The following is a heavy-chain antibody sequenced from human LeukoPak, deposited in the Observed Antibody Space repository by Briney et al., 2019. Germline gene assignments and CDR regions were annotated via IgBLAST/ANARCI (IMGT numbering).Heavy chain of an antibody. CDR2: IREDGSQK. J-gene: IGHJ4*02. V-gene: IGHV3-7*01. CDR1: GFTFSSSW. D-gene: IGHD2-8*01. CDR3: ARGPTNGQAFDY. Sequence: GGSLRLSCVASGFTFSSSWMTWVRQAPGKGLEWVASIREDGSQKTAVDSVRGRFTISRDNAKNSVYLQMDSLRAEDTAVYYCARGPTNGQAFDYWGQGTLVSVSS.